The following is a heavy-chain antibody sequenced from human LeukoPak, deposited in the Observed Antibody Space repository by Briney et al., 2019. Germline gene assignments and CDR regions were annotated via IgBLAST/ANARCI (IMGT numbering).Heavy chain of an antibody. D-gene: IGHD6-6*01. J-gene: IGHJ4*02. Sequence: ASVKVSCKASGYTFTTYGISWVRQAPGQGLEWIEWISAYNGNTNYAQKVQGRVTMTRDTSTSTAYMELRSLTADDTAVYYCARESEYSRSVVMEYWGQGTLVTVSS. CDR1: GYTFTTYG. CDR3: ARESEYSRSVVMEY. V-gene: IGHV1-18*01. CDR2: ISAYNGNT.